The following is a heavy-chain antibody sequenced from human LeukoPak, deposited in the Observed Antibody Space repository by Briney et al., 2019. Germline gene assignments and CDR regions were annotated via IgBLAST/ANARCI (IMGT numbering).Heavy chain of an antibody. J-gene: IGHJ3*02. CDR3: AHPIIAAHTPEAFDI. V-gene: IGHV2-5*01. D-gene: IGHD6-6*01. CDR2: IYWNDDK. CDR1: GGSISKYYW. Sequence: TLSLTCTVSGGSISKYYWSWIRQPPGKALEWLALIYWNDDKRYSPSLKSRLTITKDTSKNQVVLTMTNMDPVDTATYYCAHPIIAAHTPEAFDIWGQGTMVTVSS.